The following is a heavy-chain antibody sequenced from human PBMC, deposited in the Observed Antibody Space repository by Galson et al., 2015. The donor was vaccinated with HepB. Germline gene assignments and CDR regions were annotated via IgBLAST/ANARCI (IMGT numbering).Heavy chain of an antibody. J-gene: IGHJ6*02. CDR1: GYTFTSYA. CDR2: INAGNGNT. Sequence: SVKVSCKASGYTFTSYAMHWVRQAPGQRLEWMGWINAGNGNTKYSQKFQGRVTITRDTSASTAYMELSSLRSEDTAVYYCARLRGGYASYYYGMDVGGQGTTVTVSS. D-gene: IGHD5-12*01. V-gene: IGHV1-3*01. CDR3: ARLRGGYASYYYGMDV.